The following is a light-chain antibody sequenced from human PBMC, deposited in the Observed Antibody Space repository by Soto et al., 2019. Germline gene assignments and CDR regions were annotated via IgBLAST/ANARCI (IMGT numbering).Light chain of an antibody. J-gene: IGKJ4*01. CDR1: QDINNH. Sequence: DIQMTQSPSSLSASAGDRVTITCQASQDINNHLNLYQQKAGRAPKLLINDASNLETGVPSRFKGSGSWTDFTLTISGLQPEDIATYYCQKYVNALTFGGGTKVEIK. CDR2: DAS. CDR3: QKYVNALT. V-gene: IGKV1-33*01.